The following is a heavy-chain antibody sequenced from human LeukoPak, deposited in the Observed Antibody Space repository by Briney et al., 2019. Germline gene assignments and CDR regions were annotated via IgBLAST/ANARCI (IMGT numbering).Heavy chain of an antibody. CDR1: GGTLSSYA. CDR2: IIPIFGTA. J-gene: IGHJ4*02. Sequence: EASVKVSCKASGGTLSSYAITWVRQAPGQGLEWMGGIIPIFGTANYAQKFQGRVTITADESTSTAYMILSSLRSEDTAVYYCARGVDYATLDYWGQGTLVTVSS. CDR3: ARGVDYATLDY. V-gene: IGHV1-69*13. D-gene: IGHD4-17*01.